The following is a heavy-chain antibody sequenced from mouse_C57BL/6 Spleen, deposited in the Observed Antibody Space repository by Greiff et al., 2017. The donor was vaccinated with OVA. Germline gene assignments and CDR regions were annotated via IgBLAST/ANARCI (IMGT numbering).Heavy chain of an antibody. Sequence: EVHLVESGEGLVKPGGSLKLSCAASGFTFSSYAMSWVRQTPEKRLEWVAYISSGGDYIYYADTVKGRFTISRDNARNTLYLQMSSLKSEDTAMYYCTRFRGGNYAMDYWGQGTSVTVSS. CDR3: TRFRGGNYAMDY. CDR1: GFTFSSYA. V-gene: IGHV5-9-1*02. J-gene: IGHJ4*01. CDR2: ISSGGDYI.